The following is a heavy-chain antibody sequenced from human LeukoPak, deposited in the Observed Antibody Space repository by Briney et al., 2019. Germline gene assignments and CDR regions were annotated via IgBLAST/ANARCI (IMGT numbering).Heavy chain of an antibody. V-gene: IGHV3-48*04. J-gene: IGHJ4*02. CDR3: ARESIAAAGRPFDY. CDR1: GFTFSSYS. CDR2: ISSSSSTI. D-gene: IGHD6-13*01. Sequence: GGSLRLSCAASGFTFSSYSMNWVRQAPGKGLEWVSYISSSSSTIYYADSVKGRFTISRDNAKNSLYLQMNSLRAEDTAVYYCARESIAAAGRPFDYWGQGTLVTVSS.